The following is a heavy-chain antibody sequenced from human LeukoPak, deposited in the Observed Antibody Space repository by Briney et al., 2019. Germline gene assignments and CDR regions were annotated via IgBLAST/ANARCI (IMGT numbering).Heavy chain of an antibody. CDR2: ISGSGGGT. CDR3: AKRNYDILTGYYKGLDY. Sequence: SGGSLRLSCAASGFTFTSYAMSWVRQAPGKGLEWVSVISGSGGGTYYADSVKGRFTISRDNSKNTLYLQMNSLRAEDTAVYYCAKRNYDILTGYYKGLDYWGQGTLVTVSS. V-gene: IGHV3-23*01. CDR1: GFTFTSYA. J-gene: IGHJ4*02. D-gene: IGHD3-9*01.